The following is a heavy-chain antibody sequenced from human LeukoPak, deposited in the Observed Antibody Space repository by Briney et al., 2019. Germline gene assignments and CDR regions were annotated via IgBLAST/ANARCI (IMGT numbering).Heavy chain of an antibody. V-gene: IGHV3-74*01. J-gene: IGHJ4*02. Sequence: GGSLRLSCAASGFTFSSYWMHWVRQAPGKGLVWVSRINSDGSTTTYADSVKGRSTISRDNAKNTLYLQMNSLRAEDTAVYYCARGYSGSYRVDYWGQGTLVTVSP. CDR3: ARGYSGSYRVDY. CDR1: GFTFSSYW. D-gene: IGHD1-26*01. CDR2: INSDGSTT.